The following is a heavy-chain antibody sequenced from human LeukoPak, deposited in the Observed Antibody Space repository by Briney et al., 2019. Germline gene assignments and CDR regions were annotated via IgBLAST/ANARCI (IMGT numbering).Heavy chain of an antibody. Sequence: SETLSLTCTVSGGSTSSGDYYWSWIRQPPGKGLEWIGYVYYSGSTYYNPSLKSRVTISVDTSKNQFSLKLSSVTAADTAVYYCAIGDSQGAFDIWGQGTMVTVSS. CDR3: AIGDSQGAFDI. D-gene: IGHD3-22*01. V-gene: IGHV4-30-4*08. CDR1: GGSTSSGDYY. CDR2: VYYSGST. J-gene: IGHJ3*02.